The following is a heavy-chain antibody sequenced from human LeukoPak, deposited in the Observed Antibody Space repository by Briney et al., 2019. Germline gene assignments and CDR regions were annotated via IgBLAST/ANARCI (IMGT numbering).Heavy chain of an antibody. D-gene: IGHD6-13*01. V-gene: IGHV1-24*01. CDR2: FDAEDGET. CDR3: ARKAAAGTFEYFQH. Sequence: ASVKVSCKVSGYTLTELSMHWVREAPGKGLEWMGGFDAEDGETIYAQKLQGRVTITADESTSTAYMELSSLRSEDTAVYYCARKAAAGTFEYFQHWGQGTLVTVSS. CDR1: GYTLTELS. J-gene: IGHJ1*01.